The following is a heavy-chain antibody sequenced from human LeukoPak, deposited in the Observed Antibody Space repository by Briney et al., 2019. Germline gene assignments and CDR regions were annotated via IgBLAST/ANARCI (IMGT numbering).Heavy chain of an antibody. V-gene: IGHV3-33*06. D-gene: IGHD1-14*01. J-gene: IGHJ3*02. CDR1: GFTFSSYG. Sequence: GRSLRLSCAASGFTFSSYGMHWVRQAPGKGLEWVAVIWYDGSNKYYADSVKGRFTISRDNSKNTLYLQMNSLRAEDTAVYYCAKSDRGHDAFDIWGQGTMVTVSS. CDR3: AKSDRGHDAFDI. CDR2: IWYDGSNK.